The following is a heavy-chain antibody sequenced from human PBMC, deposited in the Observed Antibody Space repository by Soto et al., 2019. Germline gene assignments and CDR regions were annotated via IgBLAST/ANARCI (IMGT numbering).Heavy chain of an antibody. CDR1: GFTFRSYW. CDR2: IKQDGSEK. V-gene: IGHV3-7*03. J-gene: IGHJ4*02. Sequence: LRLSCAASGFTFRSYWMSWVRQAPGKGLEWVANIKQDGSEKYYVDSVKGRFTISRDNAKNSLYLQMNSLRAEDTAVYYCARALYYDGSGRGQKVYYFDCWDRGTLVTVAS. D-gene: IGHD3-10*01. CDR3: ARALYYDGSGRGQKVYYFDC.